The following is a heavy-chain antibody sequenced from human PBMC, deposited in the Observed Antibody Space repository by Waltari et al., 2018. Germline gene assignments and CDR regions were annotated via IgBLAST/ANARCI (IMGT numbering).Heavy chain of an antibody. D-gene: IGHD6-13*01. J-gene: IGHJ4*02. CDR1: GGTFSSYA. CDR2: IIPIFGTA. CDR3: ARERISSSWASYFDY. Sequence: QVQLVQSGAEVKKPGSSVKVSCKASGGTFSSYAISWVRQAPGQGLEWMGRIIPIFGTANYAQKFQGRVTITADKSTSTAYMELSSLRSEDTAVCYCARERISSSWASYFDYWGQGTLVTVSS. V-gene: IGHV1-69*08.